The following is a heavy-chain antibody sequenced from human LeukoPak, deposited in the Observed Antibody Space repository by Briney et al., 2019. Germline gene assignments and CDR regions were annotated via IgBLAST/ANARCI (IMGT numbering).Heavy chain of an antibody. CDR3: SKFFAVIAARDSLYLQH. CDR2: ISSSSSYI. Sequence: GGSLRLSCAASGFDFSTYTMNWVRQAPGKGLEWVSSISSSSSYIYYADSVKGRFTISRDNAKNSMYLQMNSLRAEDTAVYYCSKFFAVIAARDSLYLQHWGQGTLVTVSS. V-gene: IGHV3-21*04. D-gene: IGHD6-6*01. J-gene: IGHJ1*01. CDR1: GFDFSTYT.